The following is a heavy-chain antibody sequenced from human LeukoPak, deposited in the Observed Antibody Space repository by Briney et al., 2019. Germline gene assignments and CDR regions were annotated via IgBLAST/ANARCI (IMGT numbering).Heavy chain of an antibody. D-gene: IGHD2-8*02. Sequence: SETLSLTCTVSGASVSSGSYYWSWIRQPPGEGLEWIGYVHSSGSTNYNPSLKSRVAILVDTPKNQFILKRSSVTAADTAVYYCARGVLVGATGHHFAYWGQGTLVTVSS. CDR1: GASVSSGSYY. CDR3: ARGVLVGATGHHFAY. CDR2: VHSSGST. V-gene: IGHV4-61*01. J-gene: IGHJ4*02.